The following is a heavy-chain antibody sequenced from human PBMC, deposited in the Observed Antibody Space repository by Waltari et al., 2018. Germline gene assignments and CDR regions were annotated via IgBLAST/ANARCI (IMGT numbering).Heavy chain of an antibody. D-gene: IGHD1-26*01. J-gene: IGHJ4*02. V-gene: IGHV3-23*01. CDR2: IIGSGGST. Sequence: EVQLLESGGGLVQPGGSLRLSCAASGFTFSSYAMSWVRQAPGKGLEWVSAIIGSGGSTYYADSVKCRFTISRDNSKNTLYLQMNSLRAEDTAVYYCAKVIVGATHYFDYWGQGTLVTVSS. CDR1: GFTFSSYA. CDR3: AKVIVGATHYFDY.